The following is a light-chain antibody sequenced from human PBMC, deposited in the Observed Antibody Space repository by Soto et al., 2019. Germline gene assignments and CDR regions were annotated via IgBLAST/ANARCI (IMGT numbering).Light chain of an antibody. J-gene: IGLJ1*01. V-gene: IGLV2-14*03. CDR3: SSYTSSRTLV. Sequence: QSVLTLPASVSGSPGQSITISCTGTSSDVGSYNYVSWYQHHPGKVPKLMIYDVTNRPSGVSDRFSGSKSGNTASLTISGLQAEDEADYYCSSYTSSRTLVFGSGTKVTVL. CDR2: DVT. CDR1: SSDVGSYNY.